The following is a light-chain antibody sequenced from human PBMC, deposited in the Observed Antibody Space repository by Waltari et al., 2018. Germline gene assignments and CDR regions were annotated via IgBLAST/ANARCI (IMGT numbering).Light chain of an antibody. Sequence: QPELTQASSATDSLGPSVKLTCTLSSGHSSYIIAWHQQQPGKAPPYFMKFEGSGSYNRGSGVPDRFSGSSSGTDRYLTLSTLQSDDDADYSCETWDSNTRVFGGGTKLTVL. CDR2: FEGSGSY. V-gene: IGLV4-60*03. CDR1: SGHSSYI. J-gene: IGLJ3*02. CDR3: ETWDSNTRV.